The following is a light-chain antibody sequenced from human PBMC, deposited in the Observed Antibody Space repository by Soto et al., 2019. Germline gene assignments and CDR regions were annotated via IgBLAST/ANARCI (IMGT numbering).Light chain of an antibody. CDR1: SSNIGSNP. V-gene: IGLV1-44*01. CDR2: TNN. J-gene: IGLJ3*02. CDR3: AGWDDRLNGRV. Sequence: QSVLTQPPSASGTPGQRVTISCSGSSSNIGSNPINWYQQLPGTAPKLLINTNNQRPSGVPDRFSGSKSGTSASLAISGLQAEDEADYYCAGWDDRLNGRVFGGGTTLTVL.